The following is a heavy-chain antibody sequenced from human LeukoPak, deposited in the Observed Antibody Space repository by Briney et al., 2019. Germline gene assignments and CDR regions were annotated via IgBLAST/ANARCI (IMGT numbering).Heavy chain of an antibody. CDR1: GYTFTGYY. V-gene: IGHV1-2*02. CDR3: AREGGGHCSGGRCYGVDN. J-gene: IGHJ4*02. CDR2: INPNSGGT. D-gene: IGHD2-15*01. Sequence: ASVKVSCKASGYTFTGYYMHWVRQAPGQGLEWMGWINPNSGGTNYAQKFQGRVTMTRDSSISTAYMELSRLRSDDTAVYYCAREGGGHCSGGRCYGVDNWGQGALVTVSS.